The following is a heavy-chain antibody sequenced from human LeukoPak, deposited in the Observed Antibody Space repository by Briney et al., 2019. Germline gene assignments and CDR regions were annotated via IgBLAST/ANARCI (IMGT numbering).Heavy chain of an antibody. CDR1: GFTFSSYS. J-gene: IGHJ4*02. D-gene: IGHD6-6*01. V-gene: IGHV3-21*01. CDR2: ISSSSSYI. CDR3: ARDRGSSPLFDY. Sequence: GGSLRLSCAASGFTFSSYSMNWVRQAPGKGLEWVSSISSSSSYIYCADSVKGRFTISRDNAKNSLYLQMNSLRAEDTAVYYCARDRGSSPLFDYWGQGTLVTVSS.